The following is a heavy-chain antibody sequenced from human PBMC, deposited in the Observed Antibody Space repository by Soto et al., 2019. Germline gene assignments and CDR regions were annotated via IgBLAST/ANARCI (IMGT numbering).Heavy chain of an antibody. Sequence: QVQLVESGGGVVQPGRPLTLSCAASGFTFSNYGMHWVRQAPGKGLECVAVIWYDGISKDYADSVKGRFTISRDNSKNTLYLQMNSLRAEDTAVYYCARGFGSANYYYNSWGQGTLVTVSS. D-gene: IGHD3-10*01. CDR2: IWYDGISK. J-gene: IGHJ4*02. V-gene: IGHV3-33*01. CDR3: ARGFGSANYYYNS. CDR1: GFTFSNYG.